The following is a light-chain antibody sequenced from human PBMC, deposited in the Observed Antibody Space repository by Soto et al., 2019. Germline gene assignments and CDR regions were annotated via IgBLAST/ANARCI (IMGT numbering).Light chain of an antibody. CDR1: QGISNY. J-gene: IGKJ1*01. V-gene: IGKV1-27*01. CDR3: QKYNSAPPT. Sequence: DIQMTQSPSSLSASVGDRVNITCRASQGISNYLAWYQQKPGKVPKLLIYATSTLQSGVPSRFSGSGSGTDFTLTISSLQPDDVATYYCQKYNSAPPTFGQGTKVEIK. CDR2: ATS.